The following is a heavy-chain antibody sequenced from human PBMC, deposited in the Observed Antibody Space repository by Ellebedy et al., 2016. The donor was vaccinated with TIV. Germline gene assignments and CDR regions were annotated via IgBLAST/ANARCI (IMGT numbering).Heavy chain of an antibody. V-gene: IGHV5-51*01. Sequence: GESLKISXKGSGYSFTSYWIGWVRQMPGKGLEWMGIIYPGDSDTRYSPSFQGQVTISADKSISTAYLQWSSLKASDTAMYYCARRGYGDYSGDYYYYGMDVWGQGTTVTVSS. D-gene: IGHD4-17*01. CDR3: ARRGYGDYSGDYYYYGMDV. J-gene: IGHJ6*02. CDR1: GYSFTSYW. CDR2: IYPGDSDT.